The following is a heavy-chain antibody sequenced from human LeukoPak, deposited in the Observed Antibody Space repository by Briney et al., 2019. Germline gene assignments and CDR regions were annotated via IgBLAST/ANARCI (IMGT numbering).Heavy chain of an antibody. J-gene: IGHJ6*03. V-gene: IGHV4-61*02. CDR2: VYTIGTT. CDR3: ARVVYDILTGYYKVGYYYYYMDV. D-gene: IGHD3-9*01. Sequence: KTSETLSLTCTVSGGSISSDNYFWNWVRQPAGKGLEWIGRVYTIGTTNYNPSLKSRVTISADTSKNEFSLRLTSVTAADTAVYYCARVVYDILTGYYKVGYYYYYMDVWGKGTTVTVSS. CDR1: GGSISSDNYF.